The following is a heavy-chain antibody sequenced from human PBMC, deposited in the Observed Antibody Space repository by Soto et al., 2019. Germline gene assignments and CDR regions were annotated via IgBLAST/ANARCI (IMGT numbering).Heavy chain of an antibody. J-gene: IGHJ6*02. CDR3: ARGDSTDCSNGVCSFFYNHDMDV. D-gene: IGHD2-8*01. CDR2: INADSGDT. CDR1: EHTSTIYY. Sequence: QAHLVQSGAEVRKPGASVKVSCQALEHTSTIYYIHWVRQARGQGLEWMGWINADSGDTTYAEDFRGRVTFTRDTSTSTFHMELSRLTSDDTAIYYCARGDSTDCSNGVCSFFYNHDMDVWGQGTTVTVSS. V-gene: IGHV1-2*02.